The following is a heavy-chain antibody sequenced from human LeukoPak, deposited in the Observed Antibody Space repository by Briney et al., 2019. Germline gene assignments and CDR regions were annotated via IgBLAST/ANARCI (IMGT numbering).Heavy chain of an antibody. CDR2: ISSSGSSI. J-gene: IGHJ3*02. D-gene: IGHD6-19*01. Sequence: GGSLRLSCAASGFTFSYYEMNWVRQAPAKGLEWVSYISSSGSSIYYADSVKGRFTISRDNAKNSLYLQMNSLRVEDTAVYYCARVGYSSGWNGFDIWGQGTMVTVSS. V-gene: IGHV3-48*03. CDR1: GFTFSYYE. CDR3: ARVGYSSGWNGFDI.